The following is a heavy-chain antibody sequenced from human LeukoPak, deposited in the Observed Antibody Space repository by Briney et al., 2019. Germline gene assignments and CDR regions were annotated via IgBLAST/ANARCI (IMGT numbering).Heavy chain of an antibody. V-gene: IGHV4-61*01. CDR2: IHYSGLT. CDR1: GGSISSSSYY. Sequence: SETLSLTCTVSGGSISSSSYYWGWIRQAPGKGLEWIGFIHYSGLTVYSPSLQSRVSMSVDTSRNQFSLDLSSVTAADTALYYCARDPPEDEWNSLDSWGQGILVTVSS. D-gene: IGHD1-7*01. J-gene: IGHJ4*02. CDR3: ARDPPEDEWNSLDS.